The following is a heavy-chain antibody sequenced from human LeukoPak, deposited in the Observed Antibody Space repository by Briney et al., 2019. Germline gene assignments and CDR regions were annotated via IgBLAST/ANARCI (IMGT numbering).Heavy chain of an antibody. CDR2: ISSSSSYI. V-gene: IGHV3-21*01. D-gene: IGHD5-18*01. J-gene: IGHJ3*01. CDR3: AGVDTAMGPGAFDV. CDR1: GFTFSSYI. Sequence: GGSLRLSCAASGFTFSSYIMNWVRQAPGKGLEWVSSISSSSSYIYYADSMEGRFTISRDNAKNSLFLQMNGLRAEDTALYYCAGVDTAMGPGAFDVWGQGTMVTVSS.